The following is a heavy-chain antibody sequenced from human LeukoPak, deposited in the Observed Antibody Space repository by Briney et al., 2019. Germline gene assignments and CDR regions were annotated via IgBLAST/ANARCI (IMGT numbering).Heavy chain of an antibody. CDR2: IYPGDSDT. D-gene: IGHD3-22*01. J-gene: IGHJ5*02. V-gene: IGHV5-51*01. CDR3: ARRSEGPGGYNNWFDP. CDR1: GYSFSTSW. Sequence: GESLKISCKGSGYSFSTSWIGWVRQMPGKGLEWMGIIYPGDSDTRYSPSFQGQVTISADKSTSSAYLQWSGLKASDTAMYYCARRSEGPGGYNNWFDPWGQGTLVTVSS.